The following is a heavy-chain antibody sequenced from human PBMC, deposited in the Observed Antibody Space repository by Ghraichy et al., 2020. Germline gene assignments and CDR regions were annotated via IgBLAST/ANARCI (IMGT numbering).Heavy chain of an antibody. J-gene: IGHJ4*02. CDR1: GFTFSSYA. CDR3: AKRRYYYGSGSYYPYYFDY. D-gene: IGHD3-10*01. Sequence: SCAASGFTFSSYAMSWVRQAPGKGLEWVSAISGSGGSTYYADSVKGRFTISRDNSKNTLYLQMNRLRAEDTAVYYCAKRRYYYGSGSYYPYYFDYWGQGTLVTVSS. CDR2: ISGSGGST. V-gene: IGHV3-23*01.